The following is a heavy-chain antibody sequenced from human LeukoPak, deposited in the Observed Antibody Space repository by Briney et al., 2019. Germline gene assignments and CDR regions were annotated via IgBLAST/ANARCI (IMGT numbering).Heavy chain of an antibody. CDR3: TKGRGI. CDR2: INHSGST. CDR1: GGSFSGYY. J-gene: IGHJ4*02. Sequence: ASETLSLTCAVYGGSFSGYYWSWIRQPPGKGLEWIGEINHSGSTNYNPSLKSRVTISVDTSKNQFSPKLSSVTAADTAVYYCTKGRGIWGQGTLVTVSS. V-gene: IGHV4-34*01. D-gene: IGHD3-10*01.